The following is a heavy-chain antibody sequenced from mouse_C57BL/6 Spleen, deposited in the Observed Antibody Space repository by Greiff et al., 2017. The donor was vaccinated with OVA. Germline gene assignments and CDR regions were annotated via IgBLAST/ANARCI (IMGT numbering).Heavy chain of an antibody. CDR2: INPNNGGT. Sequence: EVQLQQSGPELVKPGASVKIPCKASGYTFTDYNMDWVKQSHGKSLEWIGDINPNNGGTIYNQKFKGKATLTVDKSSSTAYMELRILTSEDTAVYYCAREGDYYGSSYGYFDVWGTGTTVTVSS. CDR1: GYTFTDYN. V-gene: IGHV1-18*01. J-gene: IGHJ1*03. D-gene: IGHD1-1*01. CDR3: AREGDYYGSSYGYFDV.